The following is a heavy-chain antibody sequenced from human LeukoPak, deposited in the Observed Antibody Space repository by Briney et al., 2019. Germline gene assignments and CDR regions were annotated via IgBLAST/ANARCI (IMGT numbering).Heavy chain of an antibody. CDR2: ISAYNGNT. Sequence: ASVKVSFKASGYTFTSYGISWVRQAPGQGLEWMGWISAYNGNTNYAQKLQGRVTMTTDTSTSTAYMELRSLRSDDTAVYYCARDVGYYDSSGYLDYWGQGTLVTVSS. D-gene: IGHD3-22*01. CDR1: GYTFTSYG. CDR3: ARDVGYYDSSGYLDY. V-gene: IGHV1-18*01. J-gene: IGHJ4*02.